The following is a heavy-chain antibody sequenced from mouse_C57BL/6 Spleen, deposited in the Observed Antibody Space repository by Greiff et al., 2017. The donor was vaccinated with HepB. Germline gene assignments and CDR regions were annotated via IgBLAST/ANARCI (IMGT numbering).Heavy chain of an antibody. CDR1: GYTFTDYY. Sequence: VQLQQSGPVLVKPGASVKMSCKASGYTFTDYYMNWVKQSHGKSLEWIGVINPYNGGTSYNQKFKGKATLTVDKSSSTAYMELNSLTSEDSAVYYCARPGSSYDYAMDYWGQGTSVTVSS. V-gene: IGHV1-19*01. CDR2: INPYNGGT. J-gene: IGHJ4*01. D-gene: IGHD1-1*01. CDR3: ARPGSSYDYAMDY.